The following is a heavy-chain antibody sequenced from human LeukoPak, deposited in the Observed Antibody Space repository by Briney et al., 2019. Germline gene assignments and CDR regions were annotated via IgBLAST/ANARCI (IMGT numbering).Heavy chain of an antibody. J-gene: IGHJ4*02. D-gene: IGHD5-18*01. Sequence: SVKVSCKASGGTFSSYAISWVRQAPGQGLEWMGGIILIFGTANYAQKFQGRVTITTDESTSTAYMELSSLRSEDTAVYYCASGYSYGSRFDYWGQGTLVTVSS. CDR1: GGTFSSYA. CDR3: ASGYSYGSRFDY. CDR2: IILIFGTA. V-gene: IGHV1-69*05.